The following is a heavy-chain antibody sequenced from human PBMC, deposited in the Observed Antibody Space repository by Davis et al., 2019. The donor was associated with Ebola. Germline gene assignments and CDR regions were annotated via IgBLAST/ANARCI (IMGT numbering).Heavy chain of an antibody. Sequence: MPSETLSLTCTVSGGSISSSSYYWGWIRQPPGKGLEWIGSIYYSGSTYYNPSLKSRVTISVDTSKNQFSLKLSSVTAADTAVYYCARDRSYDSSGYYDYWGQGTLVTVSS. CDR2: IYYSGST. CDR3: ARDRSYDSSGYYDY. CDR1: GGSISSSSYY. J-gene: IGHJ4*02. D-gene: IGHD3-22*01. V-gene: IGHV4-39*07.